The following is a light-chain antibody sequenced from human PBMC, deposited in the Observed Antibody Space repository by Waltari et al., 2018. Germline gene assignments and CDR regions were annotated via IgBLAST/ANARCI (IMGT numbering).Light chain of an antibody. V-gene: IGKV4-1*01. Sequence: DIVMTQSPDSLAVSLGERATINCKSSQSVLFSLNNKNYLAWNQRKPGRPPKRLIYWAGTRESGVPDPFSGSEAGTEFNLTISSLQAEDVAVYYCQQYCTTPLTFGGGTKVEIK. CDR3: QQYCTTPLT. J-gene: IGKJ4*01. CDR2: WAG. CDR1: QSVLFSLNNKNY.